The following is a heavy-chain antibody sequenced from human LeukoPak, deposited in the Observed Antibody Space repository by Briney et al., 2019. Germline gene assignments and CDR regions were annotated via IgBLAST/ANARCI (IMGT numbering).Heavy chain of an antibody. CDR1: GGSFSGYY. J-gene: IGHJ4*02. CDR3: AILAGQSAFDY. CDR2: ITNSGST. V-gene: IGHV4-34*01. Sequence: PSETLSLTCAVYGGSFSGYYWSWIRQPPGKGLEWVGEITNSGSTSYTPSLKSRVTISVDTSKNQFSLKLSSVTAADTAVCYCAILAGQSAFDYWGQGTLVTVSS. D-gene: IGHD3-10*01.